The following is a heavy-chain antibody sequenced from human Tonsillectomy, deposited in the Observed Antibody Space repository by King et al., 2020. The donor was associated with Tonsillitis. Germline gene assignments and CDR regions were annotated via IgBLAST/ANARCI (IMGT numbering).Heavy chain of an antibody. CDR2: IKSKTDGGTT. Sequence: VQLVESGGGLVKPGGSLRLSCAASGLPFSHAWMAWVRQAPGKGLEWVGRIKSKTDGGTTDYAAPVKSRYTISRDDSEDMLYLQMNNLTTEDTAVYYCSTAMIVTGLDVWGQGTTVAVSS. J-gene: IGHJ6*02. CDR3: STAMIVTGLDV. CDR1: GLPFSHAW. D-gene: IGHD3-22*01. V-gene: IGHV3-15*01.